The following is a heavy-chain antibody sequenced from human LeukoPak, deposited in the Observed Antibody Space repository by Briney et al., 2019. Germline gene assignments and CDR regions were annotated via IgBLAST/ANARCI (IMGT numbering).Heavy chain of an antibody. CDR3: AELDITMIGGV. Sequence: GGSLRLSCAASGFTFSSYEMNWVRQAPGKGLEGVSYISSSGRTIYYADSVKGRFTISRDNAKNSLYLQMNSLRAEDTAVYYCAELDITMIGGVWGKGTTVTISS. V-gene: IGHV3-48*03. J-gene: IGHJ6*04. CDR2: ISSSGRTI. D-gene: IGHD3-10*02. CDR1: GFTFSSYE.